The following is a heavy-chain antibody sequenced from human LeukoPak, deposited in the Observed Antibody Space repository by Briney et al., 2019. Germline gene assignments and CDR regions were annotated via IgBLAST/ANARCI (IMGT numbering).Heavy chain of an antibody. CDR2: ISSSGSTI. J-gene: IGHJ4*02. D-gene: IGHD3-22*01. Sequence: GGSLRLSCAASGFTFSSYRMNWVRQAPGKGLEWVSYISSSGSTIYYADSVKGRFTISRDNAKNSLYLQMNSLRAEDTAVYYCARDLYYYDSSGYMAYWGQGTLVTVSS. CDR1: GFTFSSYR. CDR3: ARDLYYYDSSGYMAY. V-gene: IGHV3-48*04.